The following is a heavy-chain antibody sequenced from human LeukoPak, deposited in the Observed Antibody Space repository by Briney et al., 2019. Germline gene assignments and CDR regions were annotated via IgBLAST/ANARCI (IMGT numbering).Heavy chain of an antibody. D-gene: IGHD2-2*01. Sequence: PSETLSLTCAVYGGSFSGYYWSWIRQPPGKGLEWIGEINHSGSTNYNPSLKSRVTISVDTSKNQFSLKLSSVTAADTAVYYCATLPYPDIVVVPAAYWGQGTLVTVSS. J-gene: IGHJ4*02. CDR3: ATLPYPDIVVVPAAY. V-gene: IGHV4-34*01. CDR2: INHSGST. CDR1: GGSFSGYY.